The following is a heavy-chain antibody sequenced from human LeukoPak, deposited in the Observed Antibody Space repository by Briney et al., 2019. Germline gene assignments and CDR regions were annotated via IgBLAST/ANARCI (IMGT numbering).Heavy chain of an antibody. J-gene: IGHJ4*02. CDR1: GGTFISYA. Sequence: GASVKVSCKASGGTFISYAISWVRQAPGQGLEWMGGIIPIFGTANYAQKFQGRVTITTGESTSTAYMELSSLRSEDTAVYYCARSPTVTKRLVVESYWGQGTLVTVSS. CDR2: IIPIFGTA. V-gene: IGHV1-69*05. CDR3: ARSPTVTKRLVVESY. D-gene: IGHD4-17*01.